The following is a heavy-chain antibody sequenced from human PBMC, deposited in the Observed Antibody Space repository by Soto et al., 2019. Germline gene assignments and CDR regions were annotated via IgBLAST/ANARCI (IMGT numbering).Heavy chain of an antibody. CDR3: ARDCFYDSSGYYALRAFDI. V-gene: IGHV1-18*01. D-gene: IGHD3-22*01. J-gene: IGHJ3*02. Sequence: ASVKVSYKSSLGTCSRYAISWVRQSPGQGLDWMGWISAYNGNTNYAQKLQGRVTMTTDTSTSTAYMELRSLRSDDTAVYYCARDCFYDSSGYYALRAFDIWGQGTMVTVSS. CDR2: ISAYNGNT. CDR1: LGTCSRYA.